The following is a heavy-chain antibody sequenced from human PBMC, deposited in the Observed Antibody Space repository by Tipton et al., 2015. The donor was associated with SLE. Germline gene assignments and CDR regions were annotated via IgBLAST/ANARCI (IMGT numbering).Heavy chain of an antibody. Sequence: SLRLSCAASGFTFSSYAMSWVRQTSGRGLEWVSAITTSGDDTYYADSVKGRFTISRDNSKNTLYLQMNSLRAEDTAVYYCATGVQASYVYSDYWGQGTLVTVSS. D-gene: IGHD3-16*01. CDR1: GFTFSSYA. V-gene: IGHV3-23*01. CDR3: ATGVQASYVYSDY. CDR2: ITTSGDDT. J-gene: IGHJ4*02.